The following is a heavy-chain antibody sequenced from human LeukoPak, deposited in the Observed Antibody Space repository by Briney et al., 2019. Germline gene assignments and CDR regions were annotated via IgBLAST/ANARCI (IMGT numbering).Heavy chain of an antibody. CDR2: ISAYNGNT. CDR3: ARDRRSGSYLAY. D-gene: IGHD1-26*01. J-gene: IGHJ4*02. Sequence: GASVKVSCEASGYTFTSYGISWVRRAPGQGLEWMGWISAYNGNTNYAQKLQGRVTMTTDTSTSTAYMELRGLRSDDTAVYYCARDRRSGSYLAYWGQGTLVTVSS. V-gene: IGHV1-18*01. CDR1: GYTFTSYG.